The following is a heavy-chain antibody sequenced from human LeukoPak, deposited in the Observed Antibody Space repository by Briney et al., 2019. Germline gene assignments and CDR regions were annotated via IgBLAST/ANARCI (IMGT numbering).Heavy chain of an antibody. D-gene: IGHD5-18*01. CDR3: AKDGGYSYGYPIDY. CDR1: GFTFSNYA. Sequence: GSLRLSCAASGFTFSNYAMSWVRQAPGKGLEWVSAISGDGGNTFYADSVKGRFTITRDNSQNTFYVQMNSLRAEDTAVYYCAKDGGYSYGYPIDYWGQGTLVTVSS. CDR2: ISGDGGNT. V-gene: IGHV3-23*01. J-gene: IGHJ4*02.